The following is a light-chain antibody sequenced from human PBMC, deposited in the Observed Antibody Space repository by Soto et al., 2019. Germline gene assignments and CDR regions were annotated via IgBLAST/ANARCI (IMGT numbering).Light chain of an antibody. CDR1: SSDVGGYNY. CDR2: EVS. Sequence: QSALTQPASVSGSPGQSITISCTGTSSDVGGYNYVPWYQQHPGKAPKLMIYEVSNRPSGVSNRFSGSKSGNTASLTISGLQAEDEAEYYCSSYTSSSTLEVFGGGTKLTVL. CDR3: SSYTSSSTLEV. J-gene: IGLJ2*01. V-gene: IGLV2-14*01.